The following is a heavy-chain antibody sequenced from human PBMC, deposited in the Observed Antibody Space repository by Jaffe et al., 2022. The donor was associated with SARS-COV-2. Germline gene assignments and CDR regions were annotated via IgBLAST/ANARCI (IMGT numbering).Heavy chain of an antibody. D-gene: IGHD3-9*01. CDR2: INPSGGST. CDR1: GYTFTSYY. J-gene: IGHJ6*02. Sequence: QVQLVQSGAEVKKPGASVKVSCKASGYTFTSYYMHWVRQAPGQGLEWMGIINPSGGSTSYAQKFQGRVTMTRDTSTSTVYMELSSLRSEDTAVYYCARGGYFDHNYYYYGMDVWGQGTTVTVSS. CDR3: ARGGYFDHNYYYYGMDV. V-gene: IGHV1-46*01.